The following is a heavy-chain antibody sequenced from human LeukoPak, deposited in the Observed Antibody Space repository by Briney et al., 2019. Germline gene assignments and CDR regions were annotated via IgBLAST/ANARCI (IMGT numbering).Heavy chain of an antibody. CDR3: AKGIRSGYCSGGSCYRYGY. D-gene: IGHD2-15*01. V-gene: IGHV3-30*18. CDR1: GFTFSSYG. J-gene: IGHJ4*02. Sequence: GGSLRLSCAASGFTFSSYGMHWVRQAPGKGLEWVAVISYDGSNKYYADSVKGRFTISRDNSKNTLYLQMNSLRAEDTAVYYCAKGIRSGYCSGGSCYRYGYWGQGTLVTVSS. CDR2: ISYDGSNK.